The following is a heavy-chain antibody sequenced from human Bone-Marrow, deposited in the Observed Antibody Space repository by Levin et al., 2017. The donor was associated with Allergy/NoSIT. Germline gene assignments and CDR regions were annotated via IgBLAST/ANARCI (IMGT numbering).Heavy chain of an antibody. D-gene: IGHD6-13*01. CDR3: ARSGTIYSSSSLDKSDYGVDV. CDR2: IRNKAHSYTT. V-gene: IGHV3-72*01. J-gene: IGHJ6*02. CDR1: GFTFSDHY. Sequence: GESLKISCAASGFTFSDHYMDWVRQAPGMGLEWVGRIRNKAHSYTTEYAASVTGRFTIPRDDLNSSLYLQMNSLKADDTAVDYCARSGTIYSSSSLDKSDYGVDVWGQGTTVTVSS.